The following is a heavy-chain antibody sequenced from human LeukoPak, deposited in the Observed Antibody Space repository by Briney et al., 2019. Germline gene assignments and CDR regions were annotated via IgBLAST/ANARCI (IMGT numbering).Heavy chain of an antibody. CDR1: GGSFSGYY. V-gene: IGHV4-34*01. D-gene: IGHD3-10*01. Sequence: SETLSLTCAVYGGSFSGYYWSWIRQPPGKGLEWIGEINHSGSTNYNPSLKSRVTISVDTSKNQFSLKLSSVTAADTAVYYCGGEKTRPHPILLGFRELPAGAQEPRVTVP. J-gene: IGHJ4*02. CDR3: GGEKTRPHPILLGFRELPA. CDR2: INHSGST.